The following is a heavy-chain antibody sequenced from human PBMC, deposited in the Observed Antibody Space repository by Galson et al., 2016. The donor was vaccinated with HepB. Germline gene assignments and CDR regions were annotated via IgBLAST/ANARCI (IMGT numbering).Heavy chain of an antibody. CDR1: GYSIDSGYY. CDR2: IYQSGST. D-gene: IGHD5-12*01. J-gene: IGHJ4*02. V-gene: IGHV4-38-2*01. CDR3: ARAIGYSSGYYFDF. Sequence: SETLSLTCDVSGYSIDSGYYWAWIRQPPGKGLEWIGSIYQSGSTYYNVTLRSRVSISVGTSKNQFSLKMNSVSGADTAVYYCARAIGYSSGYYFDFWGQGTQVIVSS.